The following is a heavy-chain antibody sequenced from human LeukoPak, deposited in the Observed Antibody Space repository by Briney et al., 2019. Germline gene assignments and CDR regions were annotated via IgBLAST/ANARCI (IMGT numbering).Heavy chain of an antibody. Sequence: SETLSLTCTVSGGSLSSSSFYWGWIRQPPGMGLEWIGSIYYTGSTYYNPSLKSRVTISVDTSKNQFSLKLTSVTAADTAVYYCARLPRGSVTTGYYFDYWGQGTLVTVSS. J-gene: IGHJ4*02. D-gene: IGHD1-1*01. V-gene: IGHV4-39*01. CDR1: GGSLSSSSFY. CDR3: ARLPRGSVTTGYYFDY. CDR2: IYYTGST.